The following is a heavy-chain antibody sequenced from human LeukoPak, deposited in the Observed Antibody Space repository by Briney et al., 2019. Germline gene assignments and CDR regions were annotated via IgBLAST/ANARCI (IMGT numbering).Heavy chain of an antibody. Sequence: GGSLRLSCAASGFTFDDYAMSWVRQAPGKGLEWVSFIYSDNTHYSDSVKGRFTISRDNSKNTLYLQMNSLRAEDTAVYYCARRAGAYSHPYDYWGQGTLVTVSS. J-gene: IGHJ4*02. CDR2: IYSDNT. CDR1: GFTFDDYA. V-gene: IGHV3-53*01. D-gene: IGHD4/OR15-4a*01. CDR3: ARRAGAYSHPYDY.